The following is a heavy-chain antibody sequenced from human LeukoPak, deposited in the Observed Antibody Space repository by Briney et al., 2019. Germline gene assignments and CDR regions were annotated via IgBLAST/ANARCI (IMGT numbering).Heavy chain of an antibody. J-gene: IGHJ4*02. D-gene: IGHD4-17*01. CDR3: ARVGGHDYGDYAFDY. V-gene: IGHV1-69*05. Sequence: SVKVSCKASGGTFSSYAISWVRQAPGQGLEWMGGIIPIFGTANYAQKFQGRVTITTDESTSTAYMELSSLRSEDTAVYYRARVGGHDYGDYAFDYWGQGTLVTVSS. CDR2: IIPIFGTA. CDR1: GGTFSSYA.